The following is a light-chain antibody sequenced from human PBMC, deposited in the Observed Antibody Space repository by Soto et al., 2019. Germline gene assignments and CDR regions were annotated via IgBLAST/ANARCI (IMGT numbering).Light chain of an antibody. CDR3: QQYGSSPWT. CDR1: QTIXXXX. J-gene: IGKJ1*01. V-gene: IGKV3-20*01. CDR2: GAS. Sequence: ETVLTQSPGTLSLSPGERATLSCRASQTIXXXXLAWYRPTPGQAPRLLIYGASNRATGIADRFSGSGSGTDXXXXXSXXXPEDFALYYCQQYGSSPWTFGQGTKVEIK.